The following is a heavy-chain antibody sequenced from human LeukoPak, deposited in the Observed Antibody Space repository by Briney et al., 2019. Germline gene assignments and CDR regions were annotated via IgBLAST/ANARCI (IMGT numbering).Heavy chain of an antibody. CDR2: ISIISSTI. V-gene: IGHV3-48*01. J-gene: IGHJ4*02. Sequence: GGSLRLSCAASGFTFSSYHMNWGRQAPGKGLEWVSYISIISSTIYYADSVKGRFTISRDDAKNSVYLQMNSLRAEDTAVYYSARTYERELDYWGQGTLVTVSS. CDR1: GFTFSSYH. D-gene: IGHD5-12*01. CDR3: ARTYERELDY.